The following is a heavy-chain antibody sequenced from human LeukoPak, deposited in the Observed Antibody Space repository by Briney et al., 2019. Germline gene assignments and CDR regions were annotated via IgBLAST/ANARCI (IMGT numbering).Heavy chain of an antibody. J-gene: IGHJ4*02. D-gene: IGHD6-19*01. V-gene: IGHV3-9*01. CDR2: ISWNSGSI. CDR1: GFTFDDYA. CDR3: ARVPVAGLVDY. Sequence: PGRSLRLSCAASGFTFDDYAMHWVRQAPGKGLEWVSGISWNSGSIGYADSVKGRFTISRDNAKNSLYLQMNSLRAEDTAVYYCARVPVAGLVDYWGQGTLVTVSS.